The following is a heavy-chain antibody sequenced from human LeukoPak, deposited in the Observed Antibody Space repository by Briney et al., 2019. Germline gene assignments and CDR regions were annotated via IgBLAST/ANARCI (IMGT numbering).Heavy chain of an antibody. Sequence: GESLKISCKGFGYSFSSYWIGWVRQMPGKGLEWMGLIYPGDSDTRYSPSFQGQVTISADKSISTAYLQWSSLKASDTAMYYCARLSDYYDSSGDPYAFDIWGQGTMVTVSS. J-gene: IGHJ3*02. CDR1: GYSFSSYW. CDR2: IYPGDSDT. D-gene: IGHD3-22*01. V-gene: IGHV5-51*01. CDR3: ARLSDYYDSSGDPYAFDI.